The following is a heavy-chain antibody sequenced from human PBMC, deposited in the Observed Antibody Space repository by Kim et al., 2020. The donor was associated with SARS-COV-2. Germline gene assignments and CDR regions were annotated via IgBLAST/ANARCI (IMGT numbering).Heavy chain of an antibody. CDR2: IWYDGSNK. J-gene: IGHJ4*02. Sequence: GGSLRLSCAASGFTFSSYGMHWVRQAPGKGLEWVAVIWYDGSNKYYADSVKGRFTISRDNSKNTLYLQMNSLRAEDMAVYYCAKEGYYDSSGYFDYWGQGTLVTVSS. CDR3: AKEGYYDSSGYFDY. V-gene: IGHV3-33*06. CDR1: GFTFSSYG. D-gene: IGHD3-22*01.